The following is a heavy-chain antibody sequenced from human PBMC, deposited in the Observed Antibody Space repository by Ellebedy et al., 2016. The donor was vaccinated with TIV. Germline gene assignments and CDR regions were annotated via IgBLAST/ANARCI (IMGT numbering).Heavy chain of an antibody. CDR3: ASTEITFGGVHY. Sequence: SETLSLTCTVSGGSISSGGYYWSWIRQHPGKGLEWIGYIYYSGSTYYNPSLKSRVTISVDTSKNQFSLKLSSVTAADTAVYYCASTEITFGGVHYWGQGTLVTVSS. J-gene: IGHJ4*02. D-gene: IGHD3-16*01. CDR1: GGSISSGGYY. CDR2: IYYSGST. V-gene: IGHV4-31*03.